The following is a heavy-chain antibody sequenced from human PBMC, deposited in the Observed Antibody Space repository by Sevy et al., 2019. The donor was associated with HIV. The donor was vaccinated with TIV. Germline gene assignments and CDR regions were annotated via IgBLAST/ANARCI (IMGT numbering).Heavy chain of an antibody. CDR3: AKDTAPHYYDSSGQYYYYGMDV. CDR1: GFTFDDYA. V-gene: IGHV3-9*01. CDR2: ISWNSGSI. J-gene: IGHJ6*02. D-gene: IGHD3-22*01. Sequence: GGSLRLSCAASGFTFDDYAMHWVRQAPGKGLEWVSGISWNSGSIGYADSVKGRFTISRDNAKNSLYRQMNSLRAGDTALYYCAKDTAPHYYDSSGQYYYYGMDVWGQGTTVTVSS.